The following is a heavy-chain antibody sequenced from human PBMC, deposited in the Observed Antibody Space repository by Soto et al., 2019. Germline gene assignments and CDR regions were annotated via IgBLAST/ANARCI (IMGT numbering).Heavy chain of an antibody. J-gene: IGHJ4*02. CDR3: ARDYYDSSGYLGLLDY. Sequence: EVQLVESGGGLVQPGGSLRLSCAASGFTFSSYSMNWVRQAPGKGLEWVSYISSSSSTIYYADSVKGRFTISRDNAKNXLYLQMNSLRDEDTAVYYCARDYYDSSGYLGLLDYWGQGTLVTVSS. CDR1: GFTFSSYS. CDR2: ISSSSSTI. D-gene: IGHD3-22*01. V-gene: IGHV3-48*02.